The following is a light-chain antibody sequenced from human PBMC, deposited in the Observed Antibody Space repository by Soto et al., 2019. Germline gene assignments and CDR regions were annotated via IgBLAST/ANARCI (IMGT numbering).Light chain of an antibody. V-gene: IGLV2-8*01. CDR3: QSYDSRLSGYV. Sequence: QSVLTQPPSASGSPGQSVTISCTGTKSDIGVYDFVSWYQHHPGKAPRLIIYEVVQRPSGVPDRFSGSKSGNTASLTVSGLQAEDEADYYCQSYDSRLSGYVFGTGTKVTVL. J-gene: IGLJ1*01. CDR1: KSDIGVYDF. CDR2: EVV.